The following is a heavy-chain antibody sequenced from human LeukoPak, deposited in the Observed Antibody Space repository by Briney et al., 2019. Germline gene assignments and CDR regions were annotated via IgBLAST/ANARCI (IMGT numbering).Heavy chain of an antibody. V-gene: IGHV3-7*01. Sequence: GGSLRLSCEGSGFTFSNYWMGWVRQAPGKGLQWVANIKTDGSETYYVDSVKGRFTISRDNAKNSLYLQMNSLRAGDTAVYYCVRPYDSSGYHGMDVWGQGTTVSASS. J-gene: IGHJ6*02. CDR2: IKTDGSET. D-gene: IGHD3-22*01. CDR1: GFTFSNYW. CDR3: VRPYDSSGYHGMDV.